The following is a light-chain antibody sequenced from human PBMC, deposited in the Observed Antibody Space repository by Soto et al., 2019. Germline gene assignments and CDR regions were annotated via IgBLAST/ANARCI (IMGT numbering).Light chain of an antibody. V-gene: IGKV1-5*03. CDR3: QQYNSYWT. J-gene: IGKJ1*01. Sequence: DIQMTQSPSTLSASVGDRVTITCRASHNISSWLAWYQQKPGKAPKVLIYKASSLESGVPSRFSGSGSGTEFTLTISSLQPDDFANYYCQQYNSYWTFGQGTKVEIK. CDR1: HNISSW. CDR2: KAS.